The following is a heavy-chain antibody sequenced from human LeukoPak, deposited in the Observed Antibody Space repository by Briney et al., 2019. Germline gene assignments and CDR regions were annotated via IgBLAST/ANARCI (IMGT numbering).Heavy chain of an antibody. J-gene: IGHJ4*02. V-gene: IGHV1-18*01. Sequence: GASVKVSCKASGYTFTSYGISWVRQAPGQGLEWMGWISAYNGNTNYAQKLQGRVTMTRDTSISTAYMELSRLRSDDTAVYYCANYYDSGLDYWGQGTLVTVSS. CDR2: ISAYNGNT. D-gene: IGHD3-22*01. CDR1: GYTFTSYG. CDR3: ANYYDSGLDY.